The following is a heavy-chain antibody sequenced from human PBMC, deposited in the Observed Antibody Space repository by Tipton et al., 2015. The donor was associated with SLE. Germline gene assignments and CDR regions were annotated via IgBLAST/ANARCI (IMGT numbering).Heavy chain of an antibody. Sequence: SLRLSCAATGFTFDDYAMHWVRQAPGEGLEWVSGISWNSGILGYADSVKGRFTISRDNAKNSLHLQMNSLRAEDTAVYYCARHQQIEGPYIYAPGLFDYWGQGTLVPVSS. CDR1: GFTFDDYA. CDR2: ISWNSGIL. J-gene: IGHJ4*02. D-gene: IGHD5-18*01. V-gene: IGHV3-9*01. CDR3: ARHQQIEGPYIYAPGLFDY.